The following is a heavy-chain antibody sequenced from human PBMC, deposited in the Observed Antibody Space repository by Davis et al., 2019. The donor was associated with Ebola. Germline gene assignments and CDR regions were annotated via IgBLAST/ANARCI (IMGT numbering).Heavy chain of an antibody. J-gene: IGHJ4*02. CDR3: AEGGTNNFLGAN. Sequence: GESLKISCAASGFTFSNSWIHWVRQAPGKGLLWVSRINGDGSTTTYADSVRGRFSISRDDSKNTLYLQMDSLRAEDTAVFYCAEGGTNNFLGANWGQGTLVTVSS. V-gene: IGHV3-74*01. CDR2: INGDGSTT. D-gene: IGHD2-8*01. CDR1: GFTFSNSW.